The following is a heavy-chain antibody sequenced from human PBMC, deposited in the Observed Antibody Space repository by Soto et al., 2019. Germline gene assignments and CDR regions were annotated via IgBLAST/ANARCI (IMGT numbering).Heavy chain of an antibody. V-gene: IGHV3-48*02. CDR1: GFTFSSYS. CDR2: ISSSSTI. Sequence: EVQLVESGGGLVQPGGSLRLSCAASGFTFSSYSMNWVRQAPGKGLEWVSNISSSSTIYYTDSVKGRFTISRDNAKNSLYLQMDSLRDEDTAVYYCAREGGYRYGDDFDYWGQGTLVTVSS. CDR3: AREGGYRYGDDFDY. D-gene: IGHD5-18*01. J-gene: IGHJ4*02.